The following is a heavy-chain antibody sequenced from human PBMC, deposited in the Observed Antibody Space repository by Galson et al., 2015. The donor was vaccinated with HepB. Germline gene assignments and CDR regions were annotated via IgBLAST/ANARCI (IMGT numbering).Heavy chain of an antibody. CDR1: GYTYNSYG. CDR3: AGGGDYVLCFYSYGLDV. J-gene: IGHJ6*02. D-gene: IGHD4-17*01. CDR2: IRAYNGNT. Sequence: SVKVYCKASGYTYNSYGISWVRQAHGQGLAWMGWIRAYNGNTNYAQKLQGRVTMTTDTSTSTAYMELRSPRSDDTAVYYRAGGGDYVLCFYSYGLDVWCQGTTVTVSS. V-gene: IGHV1-18*04.